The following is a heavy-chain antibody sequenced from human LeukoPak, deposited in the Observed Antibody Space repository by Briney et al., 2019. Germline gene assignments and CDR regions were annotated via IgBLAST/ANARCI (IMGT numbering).Heavy chain of an antibody. CDR2: IYHSGST. D-gene: IGHD6-6*01. J-gene: IGHJ6*03. CDR1: GYSISSGYY. CDR3: ARADSSSGRYYYYMDV. Sequence: SETLSLTCTVSGYSISSGYYWGWIRQPPGKGLEWIGSIYHSGSTYYNPSLKSRVTISVDTSKNQFSLKPSSVTAADTAVYYCARADSSSGRYYYYMDVWGKGTTVTVSS. V-gene: IGHV4-38-2*02.